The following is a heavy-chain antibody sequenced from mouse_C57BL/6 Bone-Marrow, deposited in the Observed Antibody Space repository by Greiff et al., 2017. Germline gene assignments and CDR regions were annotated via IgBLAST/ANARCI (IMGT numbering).Heavy chain of an antibody. Sequence: QVHVKQSGAELVKPGASVKMSCKASGYTFTTYPIEWMKQNHGKSLEWIGNFHPNNDDTKYNEKFKGKATLTVEKSSSTVYLELSRLTSDYSAVYYCARGCNYGGYYFDYWVQGTTLTVSA. D-gene: IGHD2-4*01. CDR2: FHPNNDDT. J-gene: IGHJ2*01. V-gene: IGHV1-47*01. CDR3: ARGCNYGGYYFDY. CDR1: GYTFTTYP.